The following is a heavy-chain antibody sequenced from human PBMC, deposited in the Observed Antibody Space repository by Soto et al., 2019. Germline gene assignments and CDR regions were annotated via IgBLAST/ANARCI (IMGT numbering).Heavy chain of an antibody. Sequence: GGSLRLSCAAPGFTFSSYAMHWVRQAPEKGLERVAEISCDGRNRYYADCVNGRLNFSGDMSSQSLNLKMNGMRAEDMAVYYCGREYSYRNYMVWVASPGFDYWGQGTLVTVSS. CDR2: ISCDGRNR. J-gene: IGHJ4*02. CDR1: GFTFSSYA. D-gene: IGHD4-4*01. CDR3: GREYSYRNYMVWVASPGFDY. V-gene: IGHV3-30-3*01.